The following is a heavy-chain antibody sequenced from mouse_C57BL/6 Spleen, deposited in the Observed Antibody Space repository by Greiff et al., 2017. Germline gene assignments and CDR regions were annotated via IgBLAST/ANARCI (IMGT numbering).Heavy chain of an antibody. CDR3: ARDVRRYAMDY. J-gene: IGHJ4*01. CDR1: GYSITSGYY. Sequence: EVQLQQSGPGLVKPSQSLSLTCSVTGYSITSGYYWNWIRQFPGNKLEWMGYISYDGSNNYNPSLKNRISITRDTSKNQFFLKLNSVTTEDTATYYCARDVRRYAMDYWGQGTSVTVSS. CDR2: ISYDGSN. D-gene: IGHD2-14*01. V-gene: IGHV3-6*01.